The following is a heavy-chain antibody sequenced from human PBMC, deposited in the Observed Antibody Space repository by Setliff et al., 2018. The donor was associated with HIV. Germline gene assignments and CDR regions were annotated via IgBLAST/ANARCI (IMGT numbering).Heavy chain of an antibody. J-gene: IGHJ5*02. CDR1: GGSISDNKYY. Sequence: PSETPSLTCSVSGGSISDNKYYWSWIRQPPGKGLEWTGSIYHTGKTYYNSALKNRLTISVDTSKNQFSLELSSVTAADTAVYYCASRVYYYDESRILREEGFVPWGQGTLVTVSS. V-gene: IGHV4-39*01. CDR2: IYHTGKT. D-gene: IGHD3-22*01. CDR3: ASRVYYYDESRILREEGFVP.